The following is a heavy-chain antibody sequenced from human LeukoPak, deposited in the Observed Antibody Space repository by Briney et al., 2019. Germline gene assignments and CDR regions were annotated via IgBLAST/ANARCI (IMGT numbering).Heavy chain of an antibody. V-gene: IGHV3-21*01. CDR2: ISNTSSYI. D-gene: IGHD1-26*01. CDR3: ARGEEVAGYYYYMGV. Sequence: GGSLRLSCAASGFTFSSYSMNWVRQAPGMGLEWVSSISNTSSYIYYADSVKGRFTISRANAKNSLYLQMNSLRAEDTALYYCARGEEVAGYYYYMGVWGKGTTVTVSS. CDR1: GFTFSSYS. J-gene: IGHJ6*03.